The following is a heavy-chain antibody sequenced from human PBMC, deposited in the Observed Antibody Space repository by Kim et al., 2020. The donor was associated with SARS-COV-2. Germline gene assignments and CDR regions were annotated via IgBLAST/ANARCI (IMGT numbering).Heavy chain of an antibody. J-gene: IGHJ6*02. CDR3: AKDIGSIAAAGWMGYYYYYYGMDV. V-gene: IGHV3-9*01. D-gene: IGHD6-13*01. CDR1: GFTFGDYA. Sequence: GGSLRLSCAASGFTFGDYAMHWVRQAPGKGLEWVSGISWNSGSIGYADSVKGRFTISRDNAKNSLYLQMNSLRAEDTALYYCAKDIGSIAAAGWMGYYYYYYGMDVWGQGTTVTVS. CDR2: ISWNSGSI.